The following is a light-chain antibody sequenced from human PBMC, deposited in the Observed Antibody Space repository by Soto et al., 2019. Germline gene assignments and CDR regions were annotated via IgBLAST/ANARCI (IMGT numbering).Light chain of an antibody. J-gene: IGKJ5*01. CDR1: QSVPNN. CDR3: QQQGRSWIT. CDR2: EES. V-gene: IGKV1-9*01. Sequence: DIHLTQSPSFLSASVGDRVTITCRPSQSVPNNMAWYQQKPGKPPKLLIYEESTLHSGVPSRFSGSGSGTDFTLTISRLEPEDFAVYYCQQQGRSWITFGQGTRLEIK.